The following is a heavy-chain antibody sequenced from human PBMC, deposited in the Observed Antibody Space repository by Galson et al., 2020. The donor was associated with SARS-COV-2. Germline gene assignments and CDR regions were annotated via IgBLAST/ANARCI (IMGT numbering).Heavy chain of an antibody. V-gene: IGHV4-31*03. CDR3: ATRPIGVTIFGVASHYFDY. J-gene: IGHJ4*02. D-gene: IGHD3-3*01. Sequence: ETSETLSLTCTVSGGSISSGGYYWSWIRQHPGKGLEWIGYIYYSGSTYYNPSLKSRVTISVDTSKNQFSLKLSSVTAADTAVYYCATRPIGVTIFGVASHYFDYCGQGTLVTVSS. CDR2: IYYSGST. CDR1: GGSISSGGYY.